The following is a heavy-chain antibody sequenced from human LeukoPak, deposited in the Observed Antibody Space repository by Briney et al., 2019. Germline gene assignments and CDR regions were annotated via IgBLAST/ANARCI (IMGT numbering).Heavy chain of an antibody. CDR1: GESFSGYY. J-gene: IGHJ4*02. Sequence: SSETLSLTCAVYGESFSGYYWTWIRQPPGKGLEWIGEINHSGSTNYNPSLKSRVTISLDTSKNQFSLRLSSVTAADTAMYYCARGYRVVGATRPLYYLDYWGQGTLVTVSS. V-gene: IGHV4-34*01. CDR3: ARGYRVVGATRPLYYLDY. D-gene: IGHD1-26*01. CDR2: INHSGST.